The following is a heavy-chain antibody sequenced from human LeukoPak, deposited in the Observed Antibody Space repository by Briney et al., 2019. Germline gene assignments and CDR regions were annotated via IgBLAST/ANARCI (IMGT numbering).Heavy chain of an antibody. CDR1: GFTVSSNY. CDR2: TYSGGST. D-gene: IGHD6-13*01. CDR3: ARGIAAAGSYDY. J-gene: IGHJ4*02. Sequence: GTSLRLSCAASGFTVSSNYMSWVRQAPGKGLEWVSVTYSGGSTYYVDSVKGRFTISRDNSKNTLYLQMNSLRAEDTAVYYCARGIAAAGSYDYWGQGTLVTVSS. V-gene: IGHV3-53*01.